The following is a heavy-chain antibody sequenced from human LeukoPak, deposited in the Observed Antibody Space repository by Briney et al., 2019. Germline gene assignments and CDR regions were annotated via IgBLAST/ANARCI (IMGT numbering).Heavy chain of an antibody. V-gene: IGHV3-30*04. CDR3: ARARSSYGYGDAFDI. Sequence: PGGSLRLSCAASGFTFSTYAMHWVRQAPGKGLEWVAVISYDGSSKYYADSVKGRFTISRDNSKNTLYRQMNSLRAEDTAVYYCARARSSYGYGDAFDIWGQGTMVTVSS. D-gene: IGHD5-18*01. CDR2: ISYDGSSK. J-gene: IGHJ3*02. CDR1: GFTFSTYA.